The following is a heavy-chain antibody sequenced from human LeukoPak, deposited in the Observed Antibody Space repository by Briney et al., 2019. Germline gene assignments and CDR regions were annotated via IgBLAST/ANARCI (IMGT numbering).Heavy chain of an antibody. V-gene: IGHV3-30*02. J-gene: IGHJ4*02. Sequence: GGSLRLSCAASGFTFSSYGMHWVRQAPGKGLEWVAFIHYDGSVKYFADSVKGRFTVSRGDSKNTLYLHMNSLRAEDSAVYYCAKERALRQAGYRSGIPKYYFEYWGQGTLVTVSS. CDR2: IHYDGSVK. CDR1: GFTFSSYG. CDR3: AKERALRQAGYRSGIPKYYFEY. D-gene: IGHD3-10*01.